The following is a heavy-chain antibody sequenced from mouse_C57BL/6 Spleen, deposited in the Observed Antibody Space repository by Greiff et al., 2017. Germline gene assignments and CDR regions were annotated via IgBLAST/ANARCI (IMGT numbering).Heavy chain of an antibody. D-gene: IGHD2-3*01. CDR2: IYPGDGDT. V-gene: IGHV1-82*01. CDR1: GYAFSSSW. CDR3: AREDDGYYVYWYFDV. Sequence: QVQLQQSGPELVKPGASVKISCKASGYAFSSSWMNWVKQRPGKGLEWIGRIYPGDGDTNYNGKFKGKATLTADKSSSTAYMQLSSLTSEDSAVYFCAREDDGYYVYWYFDVWGTGTTVTVSS. J-gene: IGHJ1*03.